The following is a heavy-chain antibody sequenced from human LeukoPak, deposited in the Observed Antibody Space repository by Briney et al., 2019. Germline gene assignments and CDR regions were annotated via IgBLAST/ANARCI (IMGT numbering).Heavy chain of an antibody. CDR2: IYPGDSDT. CDR3: ARRPCSSTSCPFDY. V-gene: IGHV5-51*01. CDR1: GYSFTSYW. J-gene: IGHJ4*02. Sequence: GESLQISCKGSGYSFTSYWIGWVRQMPGKGLEWMGIIYPGDSDTRYSPSFQGQVTISVDKSISTAYLQWSSLKASDTAMYYCARRPCSSTSCPFDYWGQGTLVTVSS. D-gene: IGHD2-2*01.